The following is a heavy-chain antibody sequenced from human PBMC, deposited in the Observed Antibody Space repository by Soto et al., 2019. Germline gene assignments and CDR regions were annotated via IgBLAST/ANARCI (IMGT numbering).Heavy chain of an antibody. D-gene: IGHD6-6*01. CDR1: GLTFRTYG. CDR3: ASGRPVDY. Sequence: GGSLRLSCAASGLTFRTYGMNWVRRAPGKGLEWFSYMSSGSSTIYYSDSVGGRFTISRDNAKNSLYLQMNSLRAEDTALYYCASGRPVDYWGQGTLVTSP. V-gene: IGHV3-48*01. J-gene: IGHJ4*02. CDR2: MSSGSSTI.